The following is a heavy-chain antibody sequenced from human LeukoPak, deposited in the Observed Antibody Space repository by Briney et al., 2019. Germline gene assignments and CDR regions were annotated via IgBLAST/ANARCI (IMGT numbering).Heavy chain of an antibody. CDR3: AHARDDTDGTSLYLDY. D-gene: IGHD5-18*01. CDR2: VSGSGAYT. V-gene: IGHV3-23*01. J-gene: IGHJ4*02. CDR1: GFTFNSYA. Sequence: GGSLRLSCAASGFTFNSYAMAWVRQAPGKGLQWVSTVSGSGAYTFYTDSLKGRFTISRDNSKNTLYLGINSLRAEDTALYYCAHARDDTDGTSLYLDYWGQGTLVTVSS.